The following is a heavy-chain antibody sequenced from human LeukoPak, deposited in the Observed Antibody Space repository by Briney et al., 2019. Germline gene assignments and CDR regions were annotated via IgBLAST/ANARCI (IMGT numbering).Heavy chain of an antibody. CDR1: GGSFSGYY. V-gene: IGHV4-34*01. J-gene: IGHJ4*02. Sequence: PSETLSLTCAVYGGSFSGYYWSWIRQPPGKGLEWIGEINHSGSTNYNPSLKSRVTISVDTSKNQFSLKLRSVTAADTAVYYCAGKDYGDSKFDYWGQGTLVTVSS. D-gene: IGHD4-17*01. CDR3: AGKDYGDSKFDY. CDR2: INHSGST.